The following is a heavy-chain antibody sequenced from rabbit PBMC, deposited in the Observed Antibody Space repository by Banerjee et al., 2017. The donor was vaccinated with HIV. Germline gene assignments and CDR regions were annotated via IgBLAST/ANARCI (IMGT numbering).Heavy chain of an antibody. V-gene: IGHV1S45*01. CDR2: IVAGSDGMT. J-gene: IGHJ4*01. Sequence: QEQLVESGGGLGQPEGSLTLTCTASGFSFSGNYYMCWVRQAPRKGLEWIAYIVAGSDGMTYYASWAKGRFTISKTSSTTVTLQMTSLTAADTATYFCARVDDESNYYKGDYFNLWGPGTLVTVS. CDR1: GFSFSGNYY. D-gene: IGHD8-1*01. CDR3: ARVDDESNYYKGDYFNL.